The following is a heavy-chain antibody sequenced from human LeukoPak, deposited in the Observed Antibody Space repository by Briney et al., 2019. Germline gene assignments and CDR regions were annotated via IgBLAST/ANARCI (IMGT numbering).Heavy chain of an antibody. CDR2: LYPSGSS. D-gene: IGHD4-17*01. J-gene: IGHJ4*02. CDR1: GASISPYY. CDR3: ARGTTVTTYGVDY. Sequence: SETLSLTCTVSGASISPYYWNWIRQPAGKGLEWIGRLYPSGSSDQNPSLKSRVSISVGTSSNQFSLKLSSVTAADTAVYYCARGTTVTTYGVDYWGQGTLVTVSS. V-gene: IGHV4-4*07.